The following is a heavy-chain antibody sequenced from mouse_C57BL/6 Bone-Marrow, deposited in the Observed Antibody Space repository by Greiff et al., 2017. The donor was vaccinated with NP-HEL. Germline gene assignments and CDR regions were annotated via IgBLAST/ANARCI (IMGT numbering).Heavy chain of an antibody. CDR3: ARSLTGPYWYFDV. V-gene: IGHV1-9*01. J-gene: IGHJ1*03. CDR2: ILPGSGST. Sequence: QVQLQQSGAELMKPGASVKLSCKATGYTFTGYWIEWVKQRPGHGLEWIGEILPGSGSTNSNEKFKGKATFTADTSSNTAYMQLSSLTTEDSAIYYCARSLTGPYWYFDVWGTGTTVTVSS. D-gene: IGHD4-1*01. CDR1: GYTFTGYW.